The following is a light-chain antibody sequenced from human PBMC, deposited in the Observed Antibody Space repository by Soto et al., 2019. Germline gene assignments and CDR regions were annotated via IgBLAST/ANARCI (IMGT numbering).Light chain of an antibody. CDR1: QDISTW. Sequence: IRMTKSAAAVSANEGDRVTITCRASQDISTWVAWCQQKPGRAPKLLISAASTLQSGVPRRFSGSGSGTDFTLIISSLQPEDFVTYFCQQGDSFRLTFGGRTNV. V-gene: IGKV1-12*01. CDR3: QQGDSFRLT. J-gene: IGKJ4*01. CDR2: AAS.